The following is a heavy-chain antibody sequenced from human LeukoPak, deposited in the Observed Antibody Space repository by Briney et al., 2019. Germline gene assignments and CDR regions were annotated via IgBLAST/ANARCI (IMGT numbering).Heavy chain of an antibody. CDR2: IIPIFGTA. Sequence: SVKVSCKASGGTFSSYAISWVRQAPGQGLEWMGGIIPIFGTASYAQKFQGRVTITADESTSTAYMELSSLRSEDTAVYYCARGQADRLYGSGSYYFDYWGQGTLVTVSS. CDR3: ARGQADRLYGSGSYYFDY. J-gene: IGHJ4*02. V-gene: IGHV1-69*01. CDR1: GGTFSSYA. D-gene: IGHD3-10*01.